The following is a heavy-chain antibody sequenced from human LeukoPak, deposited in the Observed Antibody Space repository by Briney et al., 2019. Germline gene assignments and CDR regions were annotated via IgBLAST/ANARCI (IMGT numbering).Heavy chain of an antibody. V-gene: IGHV4-38-2*02. CDR2: IYHSGST. CDR1: GYSISSGYY. D-gene: IGHD3-22*01. CDR3: AREVYDSSGYYDSPIDY. J-gene: IGHJ4*02. Sequence: SETLSLTCTVSGYSISSGYYWGWIRQPPGKGLEWIGSIYHSGSTYYNPSLKSRVTISVDTSKNQFSLKLSSVTAADTAVYYCAREVYDSSGYYDSPIDYWGQGTLVTVSS.